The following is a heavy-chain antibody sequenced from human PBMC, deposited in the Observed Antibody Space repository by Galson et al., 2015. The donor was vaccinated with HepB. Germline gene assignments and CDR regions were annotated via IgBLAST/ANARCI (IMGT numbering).Heavy chain of an antibody. Sequence: QSGAEVKKPGESLKISCKGSGYSFTSYWIGWVCQMPGKGLEWMGIIYPGDSDTRYSPSFQGQVTISADKSISTAYLQWSSLKASDTAMYYCARHDDIVVVPAAISAAFDIWGQGTMVTVSS. CDR2: IYPGDSDT. CDR3: ARHDDIVVVPAAISAAFDI. J-gene: IGHJ3*02. V-gene: IGHV5-51*01. CDR1: GYSFTSYW. D-gene: IGHD2-2*01.